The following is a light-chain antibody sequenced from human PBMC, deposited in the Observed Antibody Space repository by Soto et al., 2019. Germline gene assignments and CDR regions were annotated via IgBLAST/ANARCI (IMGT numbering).Light chain of an antibody. CDR3: QQYAAWPPWT. CDR2: GAS. V-gene: IGKV3-15*01. J-gene: IGKJ1*01. CDR1: QHVSFN. Sequence: EIVMTQSPATLSVSPGERATLSCRASQHVSFNLAWYQQKPGQGPRLLIYGASTRATGIPARFSGSGSGTEFTLTINSLQPEDFAIYYCQQYAAWPPWTFGQGTKVDIK.